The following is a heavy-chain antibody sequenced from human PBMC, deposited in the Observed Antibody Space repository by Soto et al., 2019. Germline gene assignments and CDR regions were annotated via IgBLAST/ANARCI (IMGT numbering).Heavy chain of an antibody. CDR1: GFTFSSYA. Sequence: PXGSLRLSCAASGFTFSSYAMHWVRQAPGKGLEWVAVISYDGSAKYYADSVKGRFTCSRDNSKNTLYLQMNSLRAEDTAVYFCARDHPYSSTWKGDHYYGMDVWGQGTTVTVSS. CDR2: ISYDGSAK. CDR3: ARDHPYSSTWKGDHYYGMDV. D-gene: IGHD6-13*01. J-gene: IGHJ6*02. V-gene: IGHV3-30-3*01.